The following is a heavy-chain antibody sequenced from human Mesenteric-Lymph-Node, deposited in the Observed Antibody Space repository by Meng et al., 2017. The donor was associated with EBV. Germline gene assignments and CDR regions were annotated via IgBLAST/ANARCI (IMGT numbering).Heavy chain of an antibody. V-gene: IGHV6-1*01. J-gene: IGHJ4*02. CDR1: GDSVSNTNVA. Sequence: QDQLPQAGPGLVKPSQTLSLTCAISGDSVSNTNVAWNWIRQSPSRGLEWLGRTYYRSKWYNEYAQSVKGRITINPDTSKSEFSLQLNSVTPDDTAVYYCSRESWRAFDCWGQGTLVTASS. CDR2: TYYRSKWYN. CDR3: SRESWRAFDC.